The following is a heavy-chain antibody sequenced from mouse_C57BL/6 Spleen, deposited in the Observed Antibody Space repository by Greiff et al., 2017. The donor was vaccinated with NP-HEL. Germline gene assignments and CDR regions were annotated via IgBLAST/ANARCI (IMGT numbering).Heavy chain of an antibody. J-gene: IGHJ4*01. CDR2: IYPGDGDT. CDR1: GYAFSSSW. CDR3: ANGNYLYYAMDY. Sequence: QVQLQQSGPELVKPGASVKISCKASGYAFSSSWMNWVKQRPGKGLEWIGRIYPGDGDTNYNGKFKGKATLTADKSSSTAYMQLSSLTSEDSAVYFCANGNYLYYAMDYWGQGTSVTVSS. D-gene: IGHD2-1*01. V-gene: IGHV1-82*01.